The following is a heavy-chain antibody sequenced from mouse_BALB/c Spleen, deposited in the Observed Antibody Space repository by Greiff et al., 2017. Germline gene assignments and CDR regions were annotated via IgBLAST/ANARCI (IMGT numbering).Heavy chain of an antibody. Sequence: VKLVESGPGLVAPSQTLSITCTVSGFSLTSYGVHWVRQPPGQGLEWLGVIWAGGSTNYNSALMSRLSISKDNSKSQVFLKMNSLQTDDTAMYYCASARYDYDGVDAMDYWGQGTSVTVSS. CDR2: IWAGGST. CDR1: GFSLTSYG. J-gene: IGHJ4*01. V-gene: IGHV2-9*02. D-gene: IGHD2-4*01. CDR3: ASARYDYDGVDAMDY.